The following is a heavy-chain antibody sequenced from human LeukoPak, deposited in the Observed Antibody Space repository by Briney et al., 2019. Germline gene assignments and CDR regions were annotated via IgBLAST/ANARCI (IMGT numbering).Heavy chain of an antibody. D-gene: IGHD2-15*01. V-gene: IGHV3-23*01. CDR2: ISGSGGST. CDR3: ANVGVVVVAASPD. Sequence: GGSLRLSCAASGFTFSSYAMSWVRQAPGKGLEWVSAISGSGGSTYYADSVKGRFTISRDNSKNTLYLQMNSLRAEDTAVYYCANVGVVVVAASPDWGQGTLVIVSS. J-gene: IGHJ4*02. CDR1: GFTFSSYA.